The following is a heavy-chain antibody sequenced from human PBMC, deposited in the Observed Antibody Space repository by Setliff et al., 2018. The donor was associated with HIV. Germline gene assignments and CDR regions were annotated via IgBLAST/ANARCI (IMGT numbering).Heavy chain of an antibody. Sequence: ASVKVSCKTSRRTFSEDAINWVRQAPGEGLEWVGGIIHILGTADYAEKFQGRVTITADEPRSTVDLEVSNLRSEDTAVYYCAKAVRGYGSTYYNYYYMDVWGKGTTVTVSS. D-gene: IGHD3-10*01. V-gene: IGHV1-69*13. CDR3: AKAVRGYGSTYYNYYYMDV. CDR1: RRTFSEDA. CDR2: IIHILGTA. J-gene: IGHJ6*03.